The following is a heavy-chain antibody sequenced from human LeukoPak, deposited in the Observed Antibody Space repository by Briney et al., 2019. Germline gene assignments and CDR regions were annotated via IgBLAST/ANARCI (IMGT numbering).Heavy chain of an antibody. CDR2: ISHDGTNK. J-gene: IGHJ4*02. CDR3: ARVVVIRGFDY. D-gene: IGHD3-22*01. Sequence: GGSLRLSCAASGFTFTTYAMYWVRQAPGKGLGWVALISHDGTNKYYADSVKGRFTLSRGTSKNTLFLQMNSLRVEDTAVYYCARVVVIRGFDYWGQGTLVTVSS. CDR1: GFTFTTYA. V-gene: IGHV3-30-3*01.